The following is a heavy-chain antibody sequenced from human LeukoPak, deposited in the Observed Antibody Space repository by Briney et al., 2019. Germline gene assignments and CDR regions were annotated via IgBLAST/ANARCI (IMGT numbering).Heavy chain of an antibody. V-gene: IGHV1-69*13. CDR3: ARGRAMVRGVITYPFDY. Sequence: SVKVSCKASGGTFSSYAISRVRQAPGQGLEWMGGIIPIFGTANYAQKFQGRVTITADESTSTAYMELSSLRSEDTAVYYCARGRAMVRGVITYPFDYWGQGTLVTVSS. CDR1: GGTFSSYA. CDR2: IIPIFGTA. D-gene: IGHD3-10*01. J-gene: IGHJ4*02.